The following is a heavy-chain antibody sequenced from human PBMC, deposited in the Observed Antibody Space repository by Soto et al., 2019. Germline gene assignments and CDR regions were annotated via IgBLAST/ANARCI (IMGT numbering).Heavy chain of an antibody. CDR3: GSVPN. CDR1: GYTFTSYY. CDR2: INPSGGST. V-gene: IGHV1-46*01. Sequence: ASVKVSCKASGYTFTSYYIHWVRQAPGQGLEWMGIINPSGGSTSYAQKFQGRVTMTRDESTSTASMELTSLTSADTAVYYCGSVPNWGQGTQVTVSS. J-gene: IGHJ1*01.